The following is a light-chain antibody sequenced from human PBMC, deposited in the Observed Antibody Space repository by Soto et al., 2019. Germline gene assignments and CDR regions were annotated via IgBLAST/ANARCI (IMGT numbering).Light chain of an antibody. CDR3: QQSYSTPVA. CDR2: AAS. Sequence: DIQMTQSPSSLSASVGDRVTITCRASQSISSYLNWYQQKPGQAPKLLIYAASTLQTGVPSRFSGSGSGTDFTLTISSLQSEDFAAYYCQQSYSTPVAFGQGTKVEIK. J-gene: IGKJ1*01. V-gene: IGKV1-39*01. CDR1: QSISSY.